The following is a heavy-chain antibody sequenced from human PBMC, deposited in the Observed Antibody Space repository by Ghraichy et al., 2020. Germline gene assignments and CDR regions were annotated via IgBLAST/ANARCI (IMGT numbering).Heavy chain of an antibody. CDR1: GFTFSSYG. V-gene: IGHV3-30*18. Sequence: GGSLRLSCAASGFTFSSYGMHWVRQAPGKGLEWVAVISYDGSNKYYADSVKGRFTISRDNSKNTLYLQMNSLRAEDTAVYYCAKGGIVVVPAAHDAFDIWGQGTMVTVSS. CDR2: ISYDGSNK. D-gene: IGHD2-2*01. CDR3: AKGGIVVVPAAHDAFDI. J-gene: IGHJ3*02.